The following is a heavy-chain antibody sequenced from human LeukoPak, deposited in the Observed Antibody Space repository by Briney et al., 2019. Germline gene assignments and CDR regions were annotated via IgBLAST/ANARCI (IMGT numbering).Heavy chain of an antibody. CDR2: ISGSGGST. CDR1: GFTFSSYA. CDR3: AKAYYYDSSGYYFPSVY. D-gene: IGHD3-22*01. Sequence: GGSLRLSCAASGFTFSSYAMSWVRQAPGQGLEWVSAISGSGGSTYYADSVKGRFTISRDNSKNTLYLQMNSLRAEDTAVYYCAKAYYYDSSGYYFPSVYWGQGTLVTVSS. J-gene: IGHJ4*02. V-gene: IGHV3-23*01.